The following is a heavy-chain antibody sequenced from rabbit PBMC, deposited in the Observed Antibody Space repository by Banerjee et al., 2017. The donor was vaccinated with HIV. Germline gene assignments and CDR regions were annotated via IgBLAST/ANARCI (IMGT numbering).Heavy chain of an antibody. Sequence: QSLEESGGDLVKPGASLTLTCTASGFSFSSGYDMCWVRQAPGKGLEWIACIGTGSGSTWYASWAKGRFTISKTSSTTVTLQMTSLTAADTATYFCARTYPGSSDYNYAFKLWGQGTLVTVS. CDR3: ARTYPGSSDYNYAFKL. D-gene: IGHD8-1*01. CDR1: GFSFSSGYD. V-gene: IGHV1S40*01. CDR2: IGTGSGST. J-gene: IGHJ4*01.